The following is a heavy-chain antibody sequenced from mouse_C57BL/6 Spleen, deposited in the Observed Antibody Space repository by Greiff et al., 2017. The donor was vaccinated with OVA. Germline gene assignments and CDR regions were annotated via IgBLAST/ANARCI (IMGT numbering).Heavy chain of an antibody. Sequence: HLVESGPELVKPGASVKISCKASGYSFTDYNMNWVKQSNGKSLEWIGVINPNYGTTSYNQKFKGKATLTVDQSSSTAYMQLNSLTSEDSAVYYCARDYYGSTYAMDYWGQGTSVTVSS. CDR2: INPNYGTT. D-gene: IGHD1-1*01. CDR1: GYSFTDYN. CDR3: ARDYYGSTYAMDY. V-gene: IGHV1-39*01. J-gene: IGHJ4*01.